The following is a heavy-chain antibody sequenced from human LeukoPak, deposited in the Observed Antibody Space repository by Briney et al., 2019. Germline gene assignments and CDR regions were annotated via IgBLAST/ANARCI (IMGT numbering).Heavy chain of an antibody. Sequence: GGSLRLSCAASGFTFSSYGMHWVRQAPGKGLEGVALLRSDGSNKYYADSVKGRFTISRDNSKNTLYLQMNSLRAEDTAVYYCANAHDYGDYAPPAPDYWGQGTLVTVSS. CDR1: GFTFSSYG. CDR2: LRSDGSNK. V-gene: IGHV3-30*02. CDR3: ANAHDYGDYAPPAPDY. J-gene: IGHJ4*02. D-gene: IGHD4-17*01.